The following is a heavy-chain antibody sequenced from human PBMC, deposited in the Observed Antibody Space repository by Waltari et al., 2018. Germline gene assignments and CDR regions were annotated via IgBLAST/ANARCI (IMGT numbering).Heavy chain of an antibody. CDR2: ISYDGSNQ. D-gene: IGHD3-16*01. CDR1: GVTFRNYF. J-gene: IGHJ4*02. V-gene: IGHV3-30*14. Sequence: QVQLVESGGGVVQPGRALRLSCAASGVTFRNYFIHWVRQAPGKGLDWVAVISYDGSNQHYADSVKGRFTISRDNSKNTLFLQMNSLKTEDTAVYYCARGGGKYYDSSGPPVYWGQGILVSVSS. CDR3: ARGGGKYYDSSGPPVY.